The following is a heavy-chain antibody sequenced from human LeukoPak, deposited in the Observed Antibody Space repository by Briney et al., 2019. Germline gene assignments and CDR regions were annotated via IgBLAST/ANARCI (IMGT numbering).Heavy chain of an antibody. CDR3: AKTRSWYYFDY. CDR1: GFTFSSYE. D-gene: IGHD6-13*01. Sequence: GGSLRLSCAASGFTFSSYEMNWVRQAPGKGLEWVSYISSSGSTIYYADSVKGRFTISRDNAKNSLYLQMNSLRAEDTAVYYCAKTRSWYYFDYWGQGTLVTVSS. J-gene: IGHJ4*02. CDR2: ISSSGSTI. V-gene: IGHV3-48*03.